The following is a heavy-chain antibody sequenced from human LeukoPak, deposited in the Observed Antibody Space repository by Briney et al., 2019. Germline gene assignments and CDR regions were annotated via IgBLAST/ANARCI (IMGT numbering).Heavy chain of an antibody. Sequence: GGSLRLSCAASGFTVSSNYMSWVRQAPGKGLEWVSVIYSGGSTYYADSVKGRFTIARDNSKNTLYLQMNSLRAEDTAVYYCAKDGDYDFWSGLYWGQGTLVTVSS. CDR2: IYSGGST. J-gene: IGHJ4*02. V-gene: IGHV3-53*05. CDR3: AKDGDYDFWSGLY. D-gene: IGHD3-3*01. CDR1: GFTVSSNY.